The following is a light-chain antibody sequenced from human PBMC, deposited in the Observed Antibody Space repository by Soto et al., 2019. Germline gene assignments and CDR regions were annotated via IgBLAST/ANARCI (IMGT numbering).Light chain of an antibody. V-gene: IGKV3-11*01. Sequence: EIVLTQSPATLSLSPGARATLSCRASQSVSSYLASYQQKPGQAPRLLIYDASDRATGIPGRFSGSGSGTDFTLTISSLEPEDFAVYYCQQHSNWPPIPFGQGTRLEIK. J-gene: IGKJ5*01. CDR1: QSVSSY. CDR2: DAS. CDR3: QQHSNWPPIP.